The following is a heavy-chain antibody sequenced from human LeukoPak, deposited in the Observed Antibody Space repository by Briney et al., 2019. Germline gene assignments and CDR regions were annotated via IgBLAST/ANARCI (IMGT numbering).Heavy chain of an antibody. J-gene: IGHJ5*02. CDR1: GFTFSSYA. D-gene: IGHD1-7*01. CDR2: ISGSGGST. V-gene: IGHV3-23*01. CDR3: AKGPNNWNYGGWFDP. Sequence: GGSLRLSCAASGFTFSSYAMSWVRQAPGKGLEWVSAISGSGGSTYYADSVKGRFTISRDNSKNTLYLQMNSLRAEDTAVYYCAKGPNNWNYGGWFDPWGQGTLVTVSS.